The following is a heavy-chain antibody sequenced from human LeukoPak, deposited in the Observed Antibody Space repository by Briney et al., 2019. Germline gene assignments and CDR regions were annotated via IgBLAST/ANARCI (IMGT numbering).Heavy chain of an antibody. CDR2: IAGGIGTT. Sequence: GGSLRLSCAASGFTFSNYAMNWVRQAPGKGLEWVSAIAGGIGTTFYADSVKGRFTISRDNSKNKLYLQLRSLRAEDTAVYYCAKDLTAASGEVFQSDYWGQGTRVTVS. J-gene: IGHJ4*02. CDR3: AKDLTAASGEVFQSDY. CDR1: GFTFSNYA. D-gene: IGHD6-13*01. V-gene: IGHV3-23*01.